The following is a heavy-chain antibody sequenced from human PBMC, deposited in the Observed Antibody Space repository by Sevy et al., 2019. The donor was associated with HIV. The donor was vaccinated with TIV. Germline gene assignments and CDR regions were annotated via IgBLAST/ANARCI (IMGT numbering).Heavy chain of an antibody. J-gene: IGHJ4*02. V-gene: IGHV3-11*01. CDR3: ARDLVSGSFFSLYFDY. D-gene: IGHD3-10*01. Sequence: GGSLRLSCAASGLNVSDYFMSWIRQAPGKRPEWVSYISSSGTIIYYADSVKGRFTISRDKAKNSLYLQMNSLRAEDTAIYYCARDLVSGSFFSLYFDYWGQGTLVTVSS. CDR1: GLNVSDYF. CDR2: ISSSGTII.